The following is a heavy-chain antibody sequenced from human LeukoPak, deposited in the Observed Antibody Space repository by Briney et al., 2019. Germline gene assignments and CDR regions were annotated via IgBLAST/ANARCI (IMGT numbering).Heavy chain of an antibody. CDR2: VYPSGNT. CDR1: GGSISSSNW. V-gene: IGHV4-4*02. Sequence: PSGTLPLTCVVSGGSISSSNWWSWVRQPPGQGLEWIGEVYPSGNTNYNPSPKSRVTTSVDKSKSQFSLNLTSVTAADTAVYYCAKGIPSRNWFDPWGQGTLVTVSS. CDR3: AKGIPSRNWFDP. J-gene: IGHJ5*02. D-gene: IGHD6-13*01.